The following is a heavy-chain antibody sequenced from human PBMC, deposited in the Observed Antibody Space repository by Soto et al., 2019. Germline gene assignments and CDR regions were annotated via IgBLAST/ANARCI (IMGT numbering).Heavy chain of an antibody. J-gene: IGHJ4*02. V-gene: IGHV4-59*05. D-gene: IGHD3-9*01. Sequence: SETLSLTCTVSGGSIRSYYWSWIRQSPGKGLEWIGSIFYTGTTSYNSSLKSGSTISIDTSKNQFSLTLNYMTDAHTALYFCARRPLNFAVDYWGQGALVTVSS. CDR2: IFYTGTT. CDR1: GGSIRSYY. CDR3: ARRPLNFAVDY.